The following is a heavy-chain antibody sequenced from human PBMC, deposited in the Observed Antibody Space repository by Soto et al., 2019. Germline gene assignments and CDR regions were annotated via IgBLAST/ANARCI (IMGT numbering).Heavy chain of an antibody. CDR1: GFTFSSYS. CDR3: AREDCSSTSCQDFDY. Sequence: GGSLRLSCAASGFTFSSYSMNWVRQAPGKGLEWVSSISSSSSYIYYADSVKGRFTISRDNAKNSLYLQMNSLRAEDKAVYYCAREDCSSTSCQDFDYWGQGT. J-gene: IGHJ4*02. D-gene: IGHD2-2*01. V-gene: IGHV3-21*01. CDR2: ISSSSSYI.